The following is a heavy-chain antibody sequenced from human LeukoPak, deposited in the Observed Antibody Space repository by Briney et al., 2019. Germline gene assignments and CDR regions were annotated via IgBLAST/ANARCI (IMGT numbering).Heavy chain of an antibody. D-gene: IGHD3-22*01. Sequence: SQTLSLTCAISGDSVSSNSAAWNWIRQSPSRGLEWLGRTYYRSKWYSDYAVSVKSRITINPDTSKNQFSLQLNSVTPEDTAVYYCARGGAYYYDSSTGWFDPWGQGTLVTVSS. CDR1: GDSVSSNSAA. V-gene: IGHV6-1*01. J-gene: IGHJ5*02. CDR2: TYYRSKWYS. CDR3: ARGGAYYYDSSTGWFDP.